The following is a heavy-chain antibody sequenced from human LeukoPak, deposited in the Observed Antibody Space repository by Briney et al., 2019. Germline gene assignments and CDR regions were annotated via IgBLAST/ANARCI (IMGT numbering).Heavy chain of an antibody. V-gene: IGHV1-18*01. J-gene: IGHJ3*02. D-gene: IGHD3-3*01. Sequence: ASVKVSCKASAYTFTSYGISWVRQAPGQGLEWMGWISAYNGNTNYAQKLQGRVTMTTDTSTSTAYMELRSLRSDDTAVYYCARDGRFLEWLFQTHDAFDIWGQGTMVTVSS. CDR2: ISAYNGNT. CDR1: AYTFTSYG. CDR3: ARDGRFLEWLFQTHDAFDI.